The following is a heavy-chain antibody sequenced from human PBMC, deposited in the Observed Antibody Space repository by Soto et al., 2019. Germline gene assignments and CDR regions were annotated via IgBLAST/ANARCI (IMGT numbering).Heavy chain of an antibody. CDR2: MRSKAYGGTT. J-gene: IGHJ4*02. Sequence: EVQLVESGGGLLQPGRSLRLSCRGSGFIFGDYAMSWVRQAPGKGLEWVGCMRSKAYGGTTEYAATVKGRFTISRDDSNSIASLQMNSLKSADTAVYYCTRESRAYYFGYWGQGTLVTVSS. CDR3: TRESRAYYFGY. V-gene: IGHV3-49*04. CDR1: GFIFGDYA.